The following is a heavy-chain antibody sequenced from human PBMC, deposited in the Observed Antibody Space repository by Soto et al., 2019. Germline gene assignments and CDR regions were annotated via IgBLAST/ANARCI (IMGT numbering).Heavy chain of an antibody. CDR3: ARELSYYYDSSGLRFDP. D-gene: IGHD3-22*01. V-gene: IGHV3-21*01. Sequence: EVQLLESGGGLVKPGGSLRLSCAASGFIFSSYTMNWVRQAPGKGLEWVSSISSGSRSIHYADSVKGRFTISRDNVKNSLYLQMNSLRAEDTAVYYCARELSYYYDSSGLRFDPWGQGPLVTVSS. CDR1: GFIFSSYT. CDR2: ISSGSRSI. J-gene: IGHJ5*02.